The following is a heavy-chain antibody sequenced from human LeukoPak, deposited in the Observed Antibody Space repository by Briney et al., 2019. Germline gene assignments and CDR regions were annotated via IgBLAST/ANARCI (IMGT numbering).Heavy chain of an antibody. V-gene: IGHV3-30-3*01. J-gene: IGHJ4*02. CDR2: ISYHGNNK. CDR3: ARVAAWDSSGYLFEY. D-gene: IGHD3-22*01. CDR1: GFNFNTYN. Sequence: PGGSLRLSCAASGFNFNTYNMYWVRQAPGKGLEWVAVISYHGNNKYYADSVKGRFTISRENAKNTLYLQMNSLRAEDTAVYYCARVAAWDSSGYLFEYWGQGTLVTVSS.